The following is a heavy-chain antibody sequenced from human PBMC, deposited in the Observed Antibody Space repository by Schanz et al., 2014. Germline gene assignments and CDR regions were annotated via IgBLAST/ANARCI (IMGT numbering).Heavy chain of an antibody. J-gene: IGHJ6*02. CDR2: IHHSGSI. V-gene: IGHV4-34*01. Sequence: QVQLQQWGAGLLKPSETLSLTCAVYGGPFSGYFWSWIRQSPGKGLQRIGEIHHSGSIIYNPSLRSGVTISMDTSKNQFFLKVTSVTAADTAVYYCARHLVNAYGMDVWGQGTAVTVSS. D-gene: IGHD3-3*02. CDR1: GGPFSGYF. CDR3: ARHLVNAYGMDV.